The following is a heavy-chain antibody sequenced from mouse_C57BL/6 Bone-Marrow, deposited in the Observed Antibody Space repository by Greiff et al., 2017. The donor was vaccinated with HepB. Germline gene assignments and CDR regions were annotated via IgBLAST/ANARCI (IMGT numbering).Heavy chain of an antibody. Sequence: VQLQQSGTVLARPGASVKMSCKTSGYTFTSYWMHWVKQRPGQGLEWIGAIYPGNSDTSYNQKFKGKAKLTAVTSASTAYMELSSLTNEDSAVYYCTYVVTIHYYAMDYWGQGTSVTVSS. CDR3: TYVVTIHYYAMDY. CDR1: GYTFTSYW. D-gene: IGHD1-1*01. CDR2: IYPGNSDT. V-gene: IGHV1-5*01. J-gene: IGHJ4*01.